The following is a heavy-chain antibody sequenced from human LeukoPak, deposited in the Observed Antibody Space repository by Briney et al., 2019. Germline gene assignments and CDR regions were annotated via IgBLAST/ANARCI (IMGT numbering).Heavy chain of an antibody. J-gene: IGHJ5*02. CDR2: IHYSGST. CDR3: ARLHFARAEEFDP. V-gene: IGHV4-59*08. CDR1: GGSINGYS. Sequence: SETLSLTCSVSGGSINGYSRSWLRQPPGKGLEWIGNIHYSGSTDYNPSLKSRVTISVDTSKNQFSLDLSSVTAADTAMYYCARLHFARAEEFDPWGQGTLVTVSS.